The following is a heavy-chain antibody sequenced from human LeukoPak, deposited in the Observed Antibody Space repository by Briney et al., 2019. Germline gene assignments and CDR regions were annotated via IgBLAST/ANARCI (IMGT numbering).Heavy chain of an antibody. CDR3: ARGYGSGRKFDY. Sequence: SETLSLTCTVSGGSISSFYWSWIRQPPGKGLEWIGYIYYSGSTNYNPSLKSRVTISVDTSKNQFSLKLSSVTAADTAVYYCARGYGSGRKFDYWGQGTLVTVSS. V-gene: IGHV4-59*08. CDR2: IYYSGST. CDR1: GGSISSFY. J-gene: IGHJ4*02. D-gene: IGHD3-10*01.